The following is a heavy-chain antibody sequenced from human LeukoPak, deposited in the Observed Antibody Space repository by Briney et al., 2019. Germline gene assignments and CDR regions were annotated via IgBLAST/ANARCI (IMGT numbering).Heavy chain of an antibody. CDR2: IKQDGSAK. J-gene: IGHJ6*02. Sequence: GGALRPCWAASGIIFSCYWRSWGRPAPGKGVGGGANIKQDGSAKYYVDSVKGRFTTTRDNAKNSLYLQMNSLRAEDTAVYYCARDFPSDIVVVPAATLYYYYGMDVWGQGTTVTVSS. D-gene: IGHD2-2*01. CDR3: ARDFPSDIVVVPAATLYYYYGMDV. CDR1: GIIFSCYW. V-gene: IGHV3-7*01.